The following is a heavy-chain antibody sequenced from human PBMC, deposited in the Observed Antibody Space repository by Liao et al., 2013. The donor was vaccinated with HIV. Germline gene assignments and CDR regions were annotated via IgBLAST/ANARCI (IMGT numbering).Heavy chain of an antibody. CDR1: GGSISSYY. D-gene: IGHD5-18*01. V-gene: IGHV4-59*01. J-gene: IGHJ6*03. CDR3: ARENAYNYGSYYYYYYMDV. Sequence: QVQLQESGPGLVKPSETLSLTCTVSGGSISSYYWSWIRQSPGKGLEWIGYIYYSGSTNYNPSLKSRLTISLDTSKNQFSLKLSSVTAADTAVYYCARENAYNYGSYYYYYYMDVWAKDRRHRLL. CDR2: IYYSGST.